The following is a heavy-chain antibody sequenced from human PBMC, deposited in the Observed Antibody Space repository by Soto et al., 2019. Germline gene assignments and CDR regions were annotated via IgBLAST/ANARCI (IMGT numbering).Heavy chain of an antibody. J-gene: IGHJ6*02. CDR1: GDSIIGIYH. V-gene: IGHV4-38-2*01. CDR3: VRTSYGNYYLNYYYYGMDV. CDR2: IYHTGTT. Sequence: SETLSLTCAVSGDSIIGIYHWAWIRQSPGRGLEWIASIYHTGTTYYTPSLESRVTISVDTSKNQFSLKLSSVTAADTAVYYCVRTSYGNYYLNYYYYGMDVWGQGTTVTVSS. D-gene: IGHD1-26*01.